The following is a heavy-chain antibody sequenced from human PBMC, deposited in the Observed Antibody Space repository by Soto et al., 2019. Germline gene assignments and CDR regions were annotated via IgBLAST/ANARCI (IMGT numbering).Heavy chain of an antibody. J-gene: IGHJ6*02. CDR1: GYTFTSYD. V-gene: IGHV1-8*01. CDR2: MNPNSGNT. D-gene: IGHD3-3*01. CDR3: ARAEVGITIFGVVNRYYYYGMDV. Sequence: ASVKVSCKASGYTFTSYDINWVRQATGQGLEWMGWMNPNSGNTGYAQKFQGRVTMTRNTSISTAYMELSSLRSEDTAVYYCARAEVGITIFGVVNRYYYYGMDVWG.